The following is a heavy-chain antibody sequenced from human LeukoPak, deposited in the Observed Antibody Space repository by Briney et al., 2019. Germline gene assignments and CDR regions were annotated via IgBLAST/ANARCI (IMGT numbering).Heavy chain of an antibody. Sequence: PSETLSLTCTVSGGSISSYYWSWIRQPAGKGLEWIGRIYTSGSTNYNPSLKGRVTMSVDTSKNQFSLKLSSVTAADTAVYYCARSTGVVIIPSYYYGMDVWGQGTTVTVSS. CDR2: IYTSGST. D-gene: IGHD3-3*01. V-gene: IGHV4-4*07. J-gene: IGHJ6*02. CDR1: GGSISSYY. CDR3: ARSTGVVIIPSYYYGMDV.